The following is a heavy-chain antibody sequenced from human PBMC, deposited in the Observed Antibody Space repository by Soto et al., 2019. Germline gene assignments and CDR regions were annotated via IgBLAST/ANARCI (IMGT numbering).Heavy chain of an antibody. D-gene: IGHD6-19*01. CDR1: GYSITAGGYY. CDR3: ARMYSSGSGWFHP. V-gene: IGHV4-31*03. Sequence: KPSETLSLTCFVSGYSITAGGYYWSWIRHHPGKGLEWIGSFYSSGSIIYNPSLRSRVSISGDTSSNQFSMSLTSVTAADTARYYCARMYSSGSGWFHPWGQGTMVTVYS. CDR2: FYSSGSI. J-gene: IGHJ5*02.